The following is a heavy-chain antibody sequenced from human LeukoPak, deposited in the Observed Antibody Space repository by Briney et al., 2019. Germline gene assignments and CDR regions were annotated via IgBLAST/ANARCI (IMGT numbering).Heavy chain of an antibody. D-gene: IGHD4-17*01. V-gene: IGHV4-4*07. CDR1: VGSIRSYH. J-gene: IGHJ3*02. Sequence: PSETLSLTCTVSVGSIRSYHGSWIRQPAGKGLEWIGRIYTSGSTNYNPSLKSRVTMSVDTSKNQFSLKLSSVTAADTAVYYCARVVYGDKGGSAFDIWGQGTMVTVSS. CDR3: ARVVYGDKGGSAFDI. CDR2: IYTSGST.